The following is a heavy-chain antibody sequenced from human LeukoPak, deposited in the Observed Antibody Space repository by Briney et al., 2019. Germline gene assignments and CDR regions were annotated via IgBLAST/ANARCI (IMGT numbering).Heavy chain of an antibody. CDR3: ARDKRGDGYGDFDY. J-gene: IGHJ4*02. CDR1: GGSISSYY. D-gene: IGHD5-24*01. V-gene: IGHV4-4*07. CDR2: IYTSGST. Sequence: TSETLSLTCTVSGGSISSYYWSWIRQPAGKGLEWIGRIYTSGSTNYNPSLKSRVTMSVDTSKNQFSLKLSSVTAADTAVYYCARDKRGDGYGDFDYWGQGTLVTVSS.